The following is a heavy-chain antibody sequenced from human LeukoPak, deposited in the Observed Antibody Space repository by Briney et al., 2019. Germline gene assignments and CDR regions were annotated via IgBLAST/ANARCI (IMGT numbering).Heavy chain of an antibody. Sequence: GASVKVSCKASGYTFTGYYMHWVRQAPGQGLEWMGWINPNSGGTNYAQKFQGRVTMTRDTSISTAYMELSRLRSAATAVYYCARQSSGRDWDFDYWDQGTLVTVSS. CDR3: ARQSSGRDWDFDY. CDR2: INPNSGGT. J-gene: IGHJ4*02. D-gene: IGHD3-9*01. V-gene: IGHV1-2*02. CDR1: GYTFTGYY.